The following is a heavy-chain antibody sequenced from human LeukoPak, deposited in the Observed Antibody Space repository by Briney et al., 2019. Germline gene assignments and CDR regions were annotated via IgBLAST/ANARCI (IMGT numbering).Heavy chain of an antibody. CDR3: ARHGDYDSSGYSAFDI. V-gene: IGHV4-59*08. D-gene: IGHD3-22*01. Sequence: PSETLSLTCTVSGGSISSYYWSWIRQPPGKGLEWIGYIYYSGSTNYNPSLKSRVTISVDTSKNQFSLKLSSVTAADTAVYYCARHGDYDSSGYSAFDIWGQGTMVTVSS. CDR2: IYYSGST. CDR1: GGSISSYY. J-gene: IGHJ3*02.